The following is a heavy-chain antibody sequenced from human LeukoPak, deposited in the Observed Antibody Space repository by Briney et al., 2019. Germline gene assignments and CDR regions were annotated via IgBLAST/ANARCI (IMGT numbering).Heavy chain of an antibody. Sequence: SETLSLTCTVSGGSISSGSYYWSWIRQHPGKGLEWIGFIYYTGSTYYNPSLKSRVTISVDTSKNQFSLKLSSVTAADTAVYYCARDRGSGYSDYWGQGTLVTVSS. D-gene: IGHD3-3*01. CDR2: IYYTGST. CDR1: GGSISSGSYY. CDR3: ARDRGSGYSDY. V-gene: IGHV4-31*03. J-gene: IGHJ4*02.